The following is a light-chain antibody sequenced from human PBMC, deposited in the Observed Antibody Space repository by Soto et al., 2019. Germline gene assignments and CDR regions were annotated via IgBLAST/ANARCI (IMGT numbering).Light chain of an antibody. CDR1: SSDIGAYEH. V-gene: IGLV2-14*03. Sequence: QSALTQPASVSGSTGQSVTISCTGASSDIGAYEHVSWYQQHPGRAPKLILYDVNNRPSGVSNHFSGSKSGNTASLVISGLQANDEADYYCSSYSTTNILVFGYGTKVTVL. CDR3: SSYSTTNILV. CDR2: DVN. J-gene: IGLJ1*01.